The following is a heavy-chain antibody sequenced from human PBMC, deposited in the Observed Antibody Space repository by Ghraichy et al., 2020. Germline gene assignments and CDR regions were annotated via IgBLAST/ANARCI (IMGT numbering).Heavy chain of an antibody. J-gene: IGHJ4*02. CDR3: ARDVERWSRRELPRAYYFDY. CDR2: ISSSGSTI. CDR1: GFTFSDYY. Sequence: GGSLRLSCAASGFTFSDYYMSWIRQAPGKGLEWVSYISSSGSTIYYADSVKGRFTISRDNAKNSLYLQMNSLRAEDTAVYYCARDVERWSRRELPRAYYFDYWGQGTLVTVSS. V-gene: IGHV3-11*01. D-gene: IGHD1-26*01.